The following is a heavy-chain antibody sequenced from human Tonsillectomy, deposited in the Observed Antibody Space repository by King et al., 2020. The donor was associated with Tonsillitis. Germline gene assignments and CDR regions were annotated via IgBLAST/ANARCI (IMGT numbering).Heavy chain of an antibody. Sequence: VQLVESGGGLVQPGGSLRLSCAASGFTFSGYSMNWVRQAPGKGLEWLSYISSSSTTIYYADSVKGRFTISRDNAKNSLYLQMNSLRAEDTAVYYCARGATSNAGSPWGQGTPVTGPS. CDR3: ARGATSNAGSP. D-gene: IGHD2-8*01. J-gene: IGHJ5*02. CDR2: ISSSSTTI. CDR1: GFTFSGYS. V-gene: IGHV3-48*04.